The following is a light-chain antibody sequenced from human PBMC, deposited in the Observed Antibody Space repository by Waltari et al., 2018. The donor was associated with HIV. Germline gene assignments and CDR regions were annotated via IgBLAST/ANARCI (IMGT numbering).Light chain of an antibody. J-gene: IGLJ1*01. CDR1: SSDVGGYNY. CDR3: CSYGGSFFYV. CDR2: DVN. V-gene: IGLV2-11*01. Sequence: QSALTQPRSVSGSPGQSVPISCTGTSSDVGGYNYVPWYQQHQCKAPKLMIYDVNKRPSGVPDRFSGSKSGNTASLTISGLQAEDEADYYCCSYGGSFFYVFGTGTKVTVL.